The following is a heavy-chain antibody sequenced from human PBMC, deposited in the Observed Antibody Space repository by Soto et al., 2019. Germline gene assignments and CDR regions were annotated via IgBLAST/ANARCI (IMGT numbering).Heavy chain of an antibody. CDR3: AKDHYDTLTGCDY. CDR1: GFTFDDYA. CDR2: ISWNSGSI. Sequence: EVQLVESGGGLVQPGRSLRLSCAASGFTFDDYAMHWVRQAPGKGLEWVSGISWNSGSIGYADSVKGRFTISRDNAKNSLYLQMNSLRAEDTALYYCAKDHYDTLTGCDYWGQGTLVTVSS. V-gene: IGHV3-9*01. D-gene: IGHD3-9*01. J-gene: IGHJ4*02.